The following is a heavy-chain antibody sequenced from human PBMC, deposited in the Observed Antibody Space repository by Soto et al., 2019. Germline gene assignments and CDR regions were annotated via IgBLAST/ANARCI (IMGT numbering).Heavy chain of an antibody. V-gene: IGHV1-3*01. CDR3: ARDEGVYYGSGSYYYYYYGMDV. J-gene: IGHJ6*02. Sequence: ASVKVSCKASGYTFTSYAMHWVRQAPGQRLEWMGWINAGNGNTKYSQKFQGRVTITRDTSASTAYMELSSLRSEDTAVYYCARDEGVYYGSGSYYYYYYGMDVGGQGTTVTVSS. CDR2: INAGNGNT. CDR1: GYTFTSYA. D-gene: IGHD3-10*01.